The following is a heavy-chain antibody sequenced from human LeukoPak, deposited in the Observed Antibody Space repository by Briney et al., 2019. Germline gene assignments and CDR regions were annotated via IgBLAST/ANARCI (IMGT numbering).Heavy chain of an antibody. V-gene: IGHV4-59*01. J-gene: IGHJ3*02. CDR2: IYYSGST. CDR3: ASAEGYCSGGSCTGDAFDI. Sequence: PSETLSLTCTVSGGSISSYYWSWIRQPPGKGLEWIGYIYYSGSTNYDPSLKSRVTISVDTSKNQFSLKLSSVTAADTAVYYCASAEGYCSGGSCTGDAFDIWGQGTMVTVSS. CDR1: GGSISSYY. D-gene: IGHD2-15*01.